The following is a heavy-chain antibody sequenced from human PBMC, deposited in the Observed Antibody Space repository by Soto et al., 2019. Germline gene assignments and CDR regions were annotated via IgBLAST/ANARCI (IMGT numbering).Heavy chain of an antibody. J-gene: IGHJ6*02. D-gene: IGHD6-19*01. CDR2: ISAYNGNT. V-gene: IGHV1-18*01. CDR1: GYTFTSYG. CDR3: ARNPGQWFVHPRVGYYYGIDV. Sequence: ASVKVSCKASGYTFTSYGISWVRQAHGQGLEWMGWISAYNGNTNYAQKLQGRVTMTTDTSTSTAYMELRSLRSDDTAVYYCARNPGQWFVHPRVGYYYGIDVRGQGTTVTVSS.